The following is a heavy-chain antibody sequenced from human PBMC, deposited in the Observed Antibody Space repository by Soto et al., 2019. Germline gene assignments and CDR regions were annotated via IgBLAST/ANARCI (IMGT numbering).Heavy chain of an antibody. J-gene: IGHJ4*02. V-gene: IGHV4-39*01. Sequence: QLQLQESGPGLVKPSETLSLTCTVSGGSISSSSYYWGWIRQPPGKGREWIGSIYYSGSTYYNPPLKSRVTISVYTSKNQSSLKLSSVTAADTAVYYWARGRRSSSSWYSDYWGQGTLVTGAS. CDR1: GGSISSSSYY. CDR2: IYYSGST. D-gene: IGHD6-13*01. CDR3: ARGRRSSSSWYSDY.